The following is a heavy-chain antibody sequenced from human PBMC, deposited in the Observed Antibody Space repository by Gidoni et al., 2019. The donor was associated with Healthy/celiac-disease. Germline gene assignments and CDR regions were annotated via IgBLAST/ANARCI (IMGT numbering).Heavy chain of an antibody. CDR3: AKELRAFDYYYYGMDV. D-gene: IGHD3-10*01. J-gene: IGHJ6*02. V-gene: IGHV3-9*01. Sequence: EVQLLESGGGLVQPGRSLRLSCAASGFPFDDYAMHWVRQAPGKGLEWVSGISWNSGSIGYADSVKGRFTIYRDNAKNSLYLQMNSLRAEDTALYYCAKELRAFDYYYYGMDVWGQGTTVTVSS. CDR2: ISWNSGSI. CDR1: GFPFDDYA.